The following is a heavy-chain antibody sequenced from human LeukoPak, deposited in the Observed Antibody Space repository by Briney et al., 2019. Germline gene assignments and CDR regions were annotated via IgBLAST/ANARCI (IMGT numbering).Heavy chain of an antibody. V-gene: IGHV1-18*01. J-gene: IGHJ4*02. Sequence: ASVKVSCKASGYTFTSYGISWVRQAPGQGLEWMGWISAYNGNTNYAQKLQGRVTMTTDTSTSTAYMEPRSLRSDDTAVYYCARDSQAYYYDSSGRFDYWGQGTLVTVSS. D-gene: IGHD3-22*01. CDR2: ISAYNGNT. CDR3: ARDSQAYYYDSSGRFDY. CDR1: GYTFTSYG.